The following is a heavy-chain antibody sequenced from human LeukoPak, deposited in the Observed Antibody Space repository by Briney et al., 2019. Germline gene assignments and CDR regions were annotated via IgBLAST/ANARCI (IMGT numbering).Heavy chain of an antibody. CDR1: GFTFSSYG. CDR3: AKDPKNRGFGIYYFDY. D-gene: IGHD3-10*01. Sequence: PGGSLRLSCAASGFTFSSYGMHWVRQAPGKGLEWVAFIRYDGSNKYYADSVKGRFTISRDNSKNTLYLQMNSLRAEDTAVYYCAKDPKNRGFGIYYFDYWGQGTLVTVSS. CDR2: IRYDGSNK. V-gene: IGHV3-30*02. J-gene: IGHJ4*02.